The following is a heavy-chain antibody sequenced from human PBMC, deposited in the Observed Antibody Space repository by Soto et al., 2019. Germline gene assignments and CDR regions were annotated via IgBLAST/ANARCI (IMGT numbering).Heavy chain of an antibody. Sequence: SETLSLTCTVSGGSISSGGYYWSWIRQHPGKGLEWIGYIYYSGSTYYNPSLKSRVTISVDTSKNQFSLKLSSVTAADTAVYYCARCYDFWSGSLPTHSMDVWGQGTTVTVSS. V-gene: IGHV4-31*03. D-gene: IGHD3-3*01. CDR3: ARCYDFWSGSLPTHSMDV. CDR1: GGSISSGGYY. J-gene: IGHJ6*02. CDR2: IYYSGST.